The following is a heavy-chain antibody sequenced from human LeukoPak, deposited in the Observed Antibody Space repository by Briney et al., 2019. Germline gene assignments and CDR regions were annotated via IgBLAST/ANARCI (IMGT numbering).Heavy chain of an antibody. V-gene: IGHV3-30*02. CDR3: AKGADSSGYYGDAFDI. Sequence: GGSLRLSCPASGFTFGSYGMHWVRQAPGRGLEWVTYIWYDGSNKDYADSVKGRFTISRDNAKNSLYLQMNSLRAEDTALYYCAKGADSSGYYGDAFDIWGQGTMVTVSS. CDR2: IWYDGSNK. D-gene: IGHD3-22*01. CDR1: GFTFGSYG. J-gene: IGHJ3*02.